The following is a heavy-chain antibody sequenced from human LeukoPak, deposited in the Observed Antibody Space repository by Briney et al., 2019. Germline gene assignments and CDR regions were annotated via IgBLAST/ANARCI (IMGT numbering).Heavy chain of an antibody. V-gene: IGHV3-48*03. CDR2: ISSSVSII. Sequence: GGSLRLSCVASGFTFISYEMKWVRQAPGKGLEWISYISSSVSIIYYADSVKGRSTISRDNAKNSLYLQMSSLRAEDTAVYYCASLDSNYYYYYYMDVWGKGTTVTVSS. CDR3: ASLDSNYYYYYYMDV. J-gene: IGHJ6*03. D-gene: IGHD4-11*01. CDR1: GFTFISYE.